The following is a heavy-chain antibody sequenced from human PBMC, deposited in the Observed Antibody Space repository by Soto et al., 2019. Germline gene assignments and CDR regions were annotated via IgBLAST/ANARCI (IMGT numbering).Heavy chain of an antibody. CDR1: GGSISSYY. D-gene: IGHD3-10*01. J-gene: IGHJ3*02. V-gene: IGHV4-59*01. CDR3: ARGGITMVRGADAFDI. CDR2: IYYSGST. Sequence: SETLSLTCTVSGGSISSYYWSWIRQPPGKGLELIGYIYYSGSTNYNPSLKSRVTISVDTSKNQFSLKLSSVTAADTAVYYCARGGITMVRGADAFDIWGQGTMVTVSS.